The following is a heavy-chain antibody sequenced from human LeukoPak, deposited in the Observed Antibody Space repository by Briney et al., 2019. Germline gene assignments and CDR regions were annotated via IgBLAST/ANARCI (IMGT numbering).Heavy chain of an antibody. CDR2: ISGSGGST. J-gene: IGHJ5*02. Sequence: GGSLRLSCAASGFTNSSYAMSWVRQATGKGLEWVSAISGSGGSTYYADSVKGRFTISRDNSKNTLYLQMNSLRAEDTAVYYCAKGPSSSWYPNWFDPWGQGTLVTVSS. D-gene: IGHD6-13*01. CDR1: GFTNSSYA. CDR3: AKGPSSSWYPNWFDP. V-gene: IGHV3-23*01.